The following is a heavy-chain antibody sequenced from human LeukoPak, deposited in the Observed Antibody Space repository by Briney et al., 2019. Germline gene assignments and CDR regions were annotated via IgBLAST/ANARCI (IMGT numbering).Heavy chain of an antibody. J-gene: IGHJ4*02. D-gene: IGHD2-2*01. CDR1: GSSFTSYW. CDR2: IDPSDSYT. CDR3: ARLYLDIVVVPAAMYPVDY. Sequence: GASLKISCKGSGSSFTSYWISWVRQMPGKGLEWMWRIDPSDSYTNYSPSFQGHVTISADKSISTAYLQWSSLKASDTAMYYCARLYLDIVVVPAAMYPVDYWGQGTLVTVSS. V-gene: IGHV5-10-1*01.